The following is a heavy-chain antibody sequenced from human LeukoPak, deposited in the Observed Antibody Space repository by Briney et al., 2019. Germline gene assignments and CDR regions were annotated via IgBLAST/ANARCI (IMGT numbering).Heavy chain of an antibody. Sequence: SETLSLTCTVSGGSIGSTSYYWGWIRQPPGQGLEWIGAIYYSGSTYYSPSLKSRVTISVDTSKNQFSLKLSSVTAADTSVYYCARGGYSSVDYWGQGTLVTVSS. J-gene: IGHJ4*02. CDR3: ARGGYSSVDY. CDR2: IYYSGST. CDR1: GGSIGSTSYY. D-gene: IGHD5-18*01. V-gene: IGHV4-39*07.